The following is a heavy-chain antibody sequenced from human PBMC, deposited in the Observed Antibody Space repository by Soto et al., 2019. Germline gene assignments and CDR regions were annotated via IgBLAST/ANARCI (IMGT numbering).Heavy chain of an antibody. CDR1: GYTFTSYG. CDR3: ERVIATAADVDY. D-gene: IGHD6-13*01. J-gene: IGHJ4*02. Sequence: QVQLVQSGAEVKKPGASVKVSCKASGYTFTSYGLSWVRQAPGQGLELMGWISAYNSNTTYAQKLQGRVTMTTDTSTSTAYMELVSLRSDDTEVYYCERVIATAADVDYWGQGTLVTVSS. V-gene: IGHV1-18*01. CDR2: ISAYNSNT.